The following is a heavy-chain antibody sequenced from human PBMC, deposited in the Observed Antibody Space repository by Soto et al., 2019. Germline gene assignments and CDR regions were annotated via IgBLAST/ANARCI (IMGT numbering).Heavy chain of an antibody. D-gene: IGHD2-21*01. CDR1: GGSIRSGGDTYS. J-gene: IGHJ4*02. V-gene: IGHV4-30-2*01. CDR3: ARLVLGDSPAFYFDY. CDR2: SDGSGST. Sequence: SETRSLTCAVSGGSIRSGGDTYSWSWIRQPPGQGLEWIGHSDGSGSTYYNPSLKRRVTIAEDRSNDHFSLNLNSVTAADTAAYYCARLVLGDSPAFYFDYWGRGTLVTVSS.